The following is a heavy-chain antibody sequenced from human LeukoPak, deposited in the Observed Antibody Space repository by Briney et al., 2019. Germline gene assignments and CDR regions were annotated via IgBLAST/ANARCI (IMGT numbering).Heavy chain of an antibody. J-gene: IGHJ6*02. Sequence: GGSLRLSCAASGFTSSSYSMNWVRQAPGKGLEWVSSISSSSSYIYYADSVKGRFTISRDNAKNSLYLQMNSLRAEDTAAYYCAGEWGQTVYYYGMDVWGQGTTVTVSS. V-gene: IGHV3-21*01. D-gene: IGHD1-26*01. CDR2: ISSSSSYI. CDR1: GFTSSSYS. CDR3: AGEWGQTVYYYGMDV.